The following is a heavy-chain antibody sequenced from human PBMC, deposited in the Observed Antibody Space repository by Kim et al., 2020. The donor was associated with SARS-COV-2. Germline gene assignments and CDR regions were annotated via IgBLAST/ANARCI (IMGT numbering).Heavy chain of an antibody. D-gene: IGHD3-9*01. CDR3: ARIYDILTGYLFDY. V-gene: IGHV4-59*01. J-gene: IGHJ4*02. Sequence: NPSLTRRVTISVDTSKNQFSLKLSSVTAADTAVYYCARIYDILTGYLFDYWGQGTLVTVSS.